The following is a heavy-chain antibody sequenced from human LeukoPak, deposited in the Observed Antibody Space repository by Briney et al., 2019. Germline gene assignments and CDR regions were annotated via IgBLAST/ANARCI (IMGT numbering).Heavy chain of an antibody. CDR2: ITRSSYI. J-gene: IGHJ4*02. D-gene: IGHD5-18*01. CDR1: GFTFSSYS. Sequence: GGSLRLSCADSGFTFSSYSISWVHQAPGKGLEWVSSITRSSYIYYADSVKGRFTISRDNAKNTLYLQMNSLRAEDTAVYYCAKARTRGYSYGSFDYWGQGTLVTVSS. CDR3: AKARTRGYSYGSFDY. V-gene: IGHV3-21*01.